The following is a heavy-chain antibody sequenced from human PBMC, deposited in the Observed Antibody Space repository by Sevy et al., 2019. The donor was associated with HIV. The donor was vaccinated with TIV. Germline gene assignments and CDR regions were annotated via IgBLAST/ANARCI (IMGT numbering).Heavy chain of an antibody. V-gene: IGHV4-30-2*01. CDR1: GGSISSDGYS. Sequence: SETLSLTCAVSGGSISSDGYSWSWIRQPPGKGLEWIGYIYHSGSTYYNPSLKSRVTISVDRSKNQFSLKLSSVTAADTAVYYCARGGSMITFGGVIGPFDYWGQGTLVTVSS. J-gene: IGHJ4*02. CDR3: ARGGSMITFGGVIGPFDY. CDR2: IYHSGST. D-gene: IGHD3-16*02.